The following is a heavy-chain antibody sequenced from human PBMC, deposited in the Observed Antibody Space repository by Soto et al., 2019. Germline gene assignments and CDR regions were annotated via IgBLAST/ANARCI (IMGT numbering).Heavy chain of an antibody. V-gene: IGHV4-59*08. CDR1: GGSISNLY. D-gene: IGHD3-3*01. CDR2: IYYSGST. J-gene: IGHJ6*03. Sequence: PSETLSLNRTVSGGSISNLYWSWILQPPGKGLEWIGYIYYSGSTNYNPSLKSRVTISVDTSKNQFSLKLSSVTAADTAVYYCAASDFWSGPTTVHYYMDVWGKGTTVTVSS. CDR3: AASDFWSGPTTVHYYMDV.